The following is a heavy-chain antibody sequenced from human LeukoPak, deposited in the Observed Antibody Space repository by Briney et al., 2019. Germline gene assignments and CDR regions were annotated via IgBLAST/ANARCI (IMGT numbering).Heavy chain of an antibody. CDR2: ISGSGGST. D-gene: IGHD6-19*01. J-gene: IGHJ5*02. Sequence: GGSLRLSCAASGFTFSSYAMSWVRQAPGKGLEWVSAISGSGGSTYYADSVKGRFTISRDNSKNTLYLQMNSLRAEDTAVYYCAEDPRAIAVAVPDRRNQAWFDPWGQGTLVNVSP. V-gene: IGHV3-23*01. CDR1: GFTFSSYA. CDR3: AEDPRAIAVAVPDRRNQAWFDP.